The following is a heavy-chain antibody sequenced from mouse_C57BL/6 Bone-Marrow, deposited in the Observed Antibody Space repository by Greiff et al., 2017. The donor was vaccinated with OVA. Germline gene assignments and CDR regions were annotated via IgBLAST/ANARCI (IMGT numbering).Heavy chain of an antibody. CDR1: GYAFSSSW. CDR2: IYPGDGDT. Sequence: VQLQQSGAELVRPGTSVKISCKASGYAFSSSWMNWVKQRPGKGLEWIGRIYPGDGDTNYNGKFKGKATLTADKSSSTAYMQLSSLTSEDSAVYFCARSTTVYYFDYWGQGTTLTVSS. J-gene: IGHJ2*01. CDR3: ARSTTVYYFDY. V-gene: IGHV1-82*01. D-gene: IGHD1-1*01.